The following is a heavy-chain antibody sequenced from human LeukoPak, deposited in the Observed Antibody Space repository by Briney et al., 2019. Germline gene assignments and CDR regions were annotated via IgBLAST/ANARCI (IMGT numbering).Heavy chain of an antibody. V-gene: IGHV4-59*01. Sequence: PSETLSLTCTVSGGSTSSYYWSWIRQPPGKGLEWIGYIYYSGSTNYNPSLKSRVTISVDTSKSQFSLKLSSVTAADTAVYYCARLTNMEKDVTPTYYMDVWGKGTTVTVSS. J-gene: IGHJ6*03. CDR3: ARLTNMEKDVTPTYYMDV. D-gene: IGHD2-8*01. CDR2: IYYSGST. CDR1: GGSTSSYY.